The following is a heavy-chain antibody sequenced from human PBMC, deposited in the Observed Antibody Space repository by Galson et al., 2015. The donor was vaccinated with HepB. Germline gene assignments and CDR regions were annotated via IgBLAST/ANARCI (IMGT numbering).Heavy chain of an antibody. D-gene: IGHD6-13*01. Sequence: SQRLSCAASGFTVSSSYMSWVRQAPGKGLEWVSVIYTGGTTYYADSVKGRFSISRDDSKNTVYLQLNSLRAEDTAVYYCTRDPSSTLGYGMDVWGQGTTVTVSS. J-gene: IGHJ6*02. CDR1: GFTVSSSY. CDR3: TRDPSSTLGYGMDV. CDR2: IYTGGTT. V-gene: IGHV3-53*01.